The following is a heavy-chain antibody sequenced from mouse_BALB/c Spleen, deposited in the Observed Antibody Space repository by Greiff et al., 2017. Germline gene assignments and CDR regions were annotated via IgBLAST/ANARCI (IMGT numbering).Heavy chain of an antibody. Sequence: VQLQQSGAELARPGASVKLSCKASGYTFTSYWMQWVKQRPGQGLEWIGAIYPGDGDTRYTQKFKGKATLTADKSSSTAYMQLSSLASEDSAVYYCARGWLLRNYAMDYWGQGTTLTVSS. CDR1: GYTFTSYW. D-gene: IGHD2-3*01. V-gene: IGHV1-87*01. CDR3: ARGWLLRNYAMDY. J-gene: IGHJ2*01. CDR2: IYPGDGDT.